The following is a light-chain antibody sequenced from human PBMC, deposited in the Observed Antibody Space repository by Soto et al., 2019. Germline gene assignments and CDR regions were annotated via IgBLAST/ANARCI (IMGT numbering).Light chain of an antibody. CDR2: AAS. J-gene: IGKJ1*01. CDR3: QQYGSSPWT. V-gene: IGKV3-15*01. CDR1: QSISSN. Sequence: EIVMTQSPHTLSVSPGERATLSCRASQSISSNLAWYLQKVGQAPRLLIYAASSRARGVSARFSGSGSGTEFTLTISSLQSEDFAVYYCQQYGSSPWTFGQGTKVDIK.